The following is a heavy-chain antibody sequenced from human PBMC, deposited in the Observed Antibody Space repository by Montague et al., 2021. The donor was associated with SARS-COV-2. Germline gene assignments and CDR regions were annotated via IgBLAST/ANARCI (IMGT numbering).Heavy chain of an antibody. V-gene: IGHV2-5*02. Sequence: PALVTPTQTLTLTCTFSGFPLGTSGVGVGWIRQPPGKALEWLALIYWDDDKRYSPSLKSRLTITKDTSKNQVVLTMTNMDPVDTATYYCARWVCSSTSCRFDYWGQGTLVTVSS. D-gene: IGHD2-2*01. CDR3: ARWVCSSTSCRFDY. J-gene: IGHJ4*02. CDR2: IYWDDDK. CDR1: GFPLGTSGVG.